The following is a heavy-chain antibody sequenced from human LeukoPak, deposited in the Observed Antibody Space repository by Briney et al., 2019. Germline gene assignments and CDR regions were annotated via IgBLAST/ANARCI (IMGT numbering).Heavy chain of an antibody. D-gene: IGHD2-2*01. J-gene: IGHJ4*02. Sequence: SETPSLTCTVSGGSISSSSYYWGWIRHPPGKGLEWIGSIYYSGSTYYNPSLKSRVTISVDTSKNQFSLKLSSVTAADTAVYYCARSPAGGGYWGQGTLVTVSS. V-gene: IGHV4-39*01. CDR3: ARSPAGGGY. CDR1: GGSISSSSYY. CDR2: IYYSGST.